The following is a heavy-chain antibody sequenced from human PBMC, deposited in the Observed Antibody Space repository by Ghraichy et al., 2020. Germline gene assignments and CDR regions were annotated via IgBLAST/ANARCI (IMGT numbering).Heavy chain of an antibody. Sequence: SETLSLTCAVSGGSISSGGYSWIWIRQPPGKGLEWIGYIYHSGSTYYNPSLKSRVTISVDRSKNQFSLKLSAVTAADTAVYYCAGEAATGAVDYWGQGTLVTVSS. D-gene: IGHD7-27*01. CDR2: IYHSGST. V-gene: IGHV4-30-2*01. CDR1: GGSISSGGYS. CDR3: AGEAATGAVDY. J-gene: IGHJ4*02.